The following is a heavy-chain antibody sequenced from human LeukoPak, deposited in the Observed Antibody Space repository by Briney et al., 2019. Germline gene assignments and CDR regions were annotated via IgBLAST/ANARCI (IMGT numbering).Heavy chain of an antibody. CDR1: GGSISSGGYY. J-gene: IGHJ3*02. V-gene: IGHV4-31*03. D-gene: IGHD3-10*01. CDR3: ARDPVPPLGASDAFDI. CDR2: IYYSGST. Sequence: SETLSLTCTVSGGSISSGGYYWSWIRQHPGRGLEWIGYIYYSGSTYYNPSLKSRVTISVDTSKNQFSLKLSSVTAEDTAVYYCARDPVPPLGASDAFDIWGQGTMVTVSS.